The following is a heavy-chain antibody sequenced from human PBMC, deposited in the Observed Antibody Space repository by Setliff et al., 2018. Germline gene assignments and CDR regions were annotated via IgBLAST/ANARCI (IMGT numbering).Heavy chain of an antibody. Sequence: PSGTLSLSCAASGFTFSNAWMSWVRQAPGKGLEWVGRIKRESDGGTTDYAAPVKGRFTISRDDSKNTLYLQMNSLKTEDTAVYYCISLWLGYYGLDVWGQGTTVTVSS. D-gene: IGHD5-18*01. V-gene: IGHV3-15*01. CDR2: IKRESDGGTT. J-gene: IGHJ6*02. CDR1: GFTFSNAW. CDR3: ISLWLGYYGLDV.